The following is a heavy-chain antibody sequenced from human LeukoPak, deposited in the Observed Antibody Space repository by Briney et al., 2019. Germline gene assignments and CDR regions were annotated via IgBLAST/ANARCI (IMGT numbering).Heavy chain of an antibody. CDR2: INSDGSST. D-gene: IGHD3-10*01. CDR3: ASSLWFGELPFDY. J-gene: IGHJ4*02. V-gene: IGHV3-74*01. CDR1: GFTFSSYW. Sequence: GGSLRLSCAASGFTFSSYWIHWVRQAPGKGLTWVSRINSDGSSTSYADSVNGRFTISRDNAKNTLYLQMNSLRAEDTAVYYCASSLWFGELPFDYWGQGTLVTVSS.